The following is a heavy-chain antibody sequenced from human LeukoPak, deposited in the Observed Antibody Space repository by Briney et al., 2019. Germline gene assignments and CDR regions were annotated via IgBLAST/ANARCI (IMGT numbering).Heavy chain of an antibody. D-gene: IGHD6-19*01. CDR2: INSDGSST. V-gene: IGHV3-74*01. CDR1: GFTFSSYW. J-gene: IGHJ4*02. CDR3: ARDRIAVADLDPDY. Sequence: GGSLRLSCAASGFTFSSYWMHWVRQAPGKGLVWVSRINSDGSSTNYADSVKGRFTISRDNAKNSLYLQMNSLRAEDTAVYYCARDRIAVADLDPDYWGQGTLVTVSS.